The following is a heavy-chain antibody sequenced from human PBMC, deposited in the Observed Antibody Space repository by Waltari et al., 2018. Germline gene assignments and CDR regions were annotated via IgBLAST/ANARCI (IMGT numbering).Heavy chain of an antibody. CDR1: GFTVSSNY. V-gene: IGHV3-53*02. CDR3: ARIESGSSSWPFDY. Sequence: EVQLVETGGGLIQPGGSLRLSCAASGFTVSSNYMSWVRQAPGKGLEWVSVIYSGGSTYYADSVKGRFTISRDNSKNTLYLQMNSLRAEDTAVYYCARIESGSSSWPFDYWGQGTLVTVSS. J-gene: IGHJ4*02. D-gene: IGHD6-13*01. CDR2: IYSGGST.